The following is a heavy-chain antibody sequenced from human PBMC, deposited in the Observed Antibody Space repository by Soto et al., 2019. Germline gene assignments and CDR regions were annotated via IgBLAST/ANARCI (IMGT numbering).Heavy chain of an antibody. CDR1: GFTFSSYW. CDR3: ARHYGSGSYLYFDY. J-gene: IGHJ4*02. CDR2: ISTHGGST. D-gene: IGHD3-10*01. Sequence: GGSLRLSCAASGFTFSSYWMHWVRQAPGKKLEYVSGISTHGGSTYYANSVKGRFTISRDNSKNTLYLQMGSLRAEDMAVYYCARHYGSGSYLYFDYWGQGT. V-gene: IGHV3-64*01.